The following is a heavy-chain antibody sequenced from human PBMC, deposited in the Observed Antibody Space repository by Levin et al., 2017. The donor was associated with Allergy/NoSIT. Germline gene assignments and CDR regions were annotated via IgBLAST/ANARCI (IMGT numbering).Heavy chain of an antibody. J-gene: IGHJ3*02. CDR1: GYSFTSYW. Sequence: RGESLKISCKGSGYSFTSYWISWVRQMPGKGLEWMGRIDPSDSYTNYSPSFQGHVTISADKSISTAYLQWSSLKASDTAMYYCARHGYDILTGYSDAFDIWGQGTMVTVSS. CDR2: IDPSDSYT. D-gene: IGHD3-9*01. CDR3: ARHGYDILTGYSDAFDI. V-gene: IGHV5-10-1*01.